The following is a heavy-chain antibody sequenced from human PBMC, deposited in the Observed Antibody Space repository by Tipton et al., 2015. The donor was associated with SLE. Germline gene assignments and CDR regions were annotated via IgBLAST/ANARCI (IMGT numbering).Heavy chain of an antibody. CDR1: GGSINSHY. V-gene: IGHV4-59*11. Sequence: TLSLTCSVSGGSINSHYWSWIRQPPGKGLEWIGYIYYSGSTNYNPSLKSRVTISVDTSKNQFSLKLSSVTAADTAMYYCARVSGYDFWSGYYTGGYYYYGMDVWGQGTTVTVSS. CDR2: IYYSGST. J-gene: IGHJ6*02. CDR3: ARVSGYDFWSGYYTGGYYYYGMDV. D-gene: IGHD3-3*01.